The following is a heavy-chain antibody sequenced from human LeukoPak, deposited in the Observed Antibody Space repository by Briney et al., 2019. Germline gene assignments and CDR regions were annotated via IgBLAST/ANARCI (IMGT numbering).Heavy chain of an antibody. D-gene: IGHD2-2*01. CDR2: ISSSGSTM. Sequence: GGSLRLSCAASGFTFSDYYMSWIRQAPGKGLEWVSYISSSGSTMYYADSVKGRFTISRDNAKNSLYLQMNSLRAEDTAVYYCARDIVVLPAAIVGGLGYWGQGTLVTVSS. J-gene: IGHJ4*02. CDR3: ARDIVVLPAAIVGGLGY. V-gene: IGHV3-11*04. CDR1: GFTFSDYY.